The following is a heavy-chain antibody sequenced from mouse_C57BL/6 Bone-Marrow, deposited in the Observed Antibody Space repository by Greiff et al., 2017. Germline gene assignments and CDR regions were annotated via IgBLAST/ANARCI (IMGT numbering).Heavy chain of an antibody. V-gene: IGHV1-81*01. CDR3: ARARYWYFDV. J-gene: IGHJ1*03. Sequence: QVQLQQSGAELARPGASVKLSCKASGYTFTSYGISWVKQRTGQGLEWIGEIYPRSGNTSYNEKFKGKATLTADKSSSTAYMELRSLTSEDSAVYFCARARYWYFDVWGTGTTVTVSS. CDR1: GYTFTSYG. CDR2: IYPRSGNT.